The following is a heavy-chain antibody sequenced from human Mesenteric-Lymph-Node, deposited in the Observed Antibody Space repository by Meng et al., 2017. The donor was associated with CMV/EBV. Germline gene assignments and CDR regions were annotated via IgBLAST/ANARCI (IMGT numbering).Heavy chain of an antibody. D-gene: IGHD3-9*01. CDR3: ARGSSYDILTGYFDY. Sequence: QVRLHQWGAGLLQPSETLSVTCAVYGGSFSGYYWNWIRQSPEKGLEWIGEINHSGSTTYNPSFTSRIIISVDTSTNQISLNMSSVTAADTAVYYCARGSSYDILTGYFDYWGQGALVTVSS. J-gene: IGHJ4*02. CDR1: GGSFSGYY. V-gene: IGHV4-34*01. CDR2: INHSGST.